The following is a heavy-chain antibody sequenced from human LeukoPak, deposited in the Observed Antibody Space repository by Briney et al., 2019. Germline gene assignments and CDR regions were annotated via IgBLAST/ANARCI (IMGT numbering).Heavy chain of an antibody. CDR3: ARVRGVFYDIVTSYGRGWFDP. CDR1: GGSFSGYY. J-gene: IGHJ5*02. D-gene: IGHD3-9*01. V-gene: IGHV4-34*01. CDR2: INHSGST. Sequence: PSETLSLTCAVYGGSFSGYYWSWIRQPPGKGLEWIGVINHSGSTNYNPSLKSRVTISVDTSKNQFSLKLSSVTAADTDVYYCARVRGVFYDIVTSYGRGWFDPWGQGTQVTVSS.